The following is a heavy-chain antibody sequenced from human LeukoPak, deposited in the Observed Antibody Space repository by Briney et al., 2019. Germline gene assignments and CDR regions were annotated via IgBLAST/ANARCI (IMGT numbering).Heavy chain of an antibody. CDR1: GFTVSSNY. V-gene: IGHV3-66*02. Sequence: GGSLRLSCAASGFTVSSNYMSWVRQAPGKGLEWVSVIYSGGSTYYADSVKGRFTISRGNSKNTLYLQMNSLRAEDTAVYYCARGQFGSYSAFDIWGQGTMVTVPS. CDR3: ARGQFGSYSAFDI. CDR2: IYSGGST. D-gene: IGHD1-26*01. J-gene: IGHJ3*02.